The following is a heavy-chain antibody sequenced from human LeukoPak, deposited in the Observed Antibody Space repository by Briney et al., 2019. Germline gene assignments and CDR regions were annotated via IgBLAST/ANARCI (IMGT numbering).Heavy chain of an antibody. CDR1: GGTFSSYA. CDR3: ARDGDCSGGSCPSY. Sequence: ASVKVSCKASGGTFSSYAISRVRQAPGQGLEWMGRIIPIFGTANYAQKFQGRVTITTDESTSTAYMELSSLRSEDTAVYYCARDGDCSGGSCPSYWGQGTLVTVSS. CDR2: IIPIFGTA. V-gene: IGHV1-69*05. D-gene: IGHD2-15*01. J-gene: IGHJ4*02.